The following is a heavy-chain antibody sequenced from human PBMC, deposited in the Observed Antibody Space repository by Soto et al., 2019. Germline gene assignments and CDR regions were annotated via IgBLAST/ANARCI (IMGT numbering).Heavy chain of an antibody. CDR1: GGSISRGGYY. CDR3: ARGQPYSNYALCWFDP. D-gene: IGHD4-4*01. V-gene: IGHV4-31*03. Sequence: SETLSLTCTVSGGSISRGGYYWSWIRQHPGKGLEWIGYIYHSGSTYYNPSLKSRVTISVDTSKNQFSLKLSSVTAADTAVYYCARGQPYSNYALCWFDPWGRGILVTVSS. CDR2: IYHSGST. J-gene: IGHJ5*02.